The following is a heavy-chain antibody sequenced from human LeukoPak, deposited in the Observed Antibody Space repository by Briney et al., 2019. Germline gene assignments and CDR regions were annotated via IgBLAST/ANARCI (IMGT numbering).Heavy chain of an antibody. J-gene: IGHJ6*03. CDR2: INAGNGNT. CDR3: ARSRGRRIVVVPAAQYYYYYYYMDV. D-gene: IGHD2-2*01. V-gene: IGHV1-3*01. Sequence: GASVKVSCKASGYTFTSYAMHWVRQAPGQRLEWMGWINAGNGNTKYSQKFQGRVTITRDTSASTAYMELSSLRSEDTAVYYRARSRGRRIVVVPAAQYYYYYYYMDVWGKGTTVTVSS. CDR1: GYTFTSYA.